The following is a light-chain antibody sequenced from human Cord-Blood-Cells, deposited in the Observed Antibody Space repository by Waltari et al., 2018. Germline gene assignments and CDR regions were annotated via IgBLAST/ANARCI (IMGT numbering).Light chain of an antibody. J-gene: IGLJ3*02. CDR3: AAWDDSLSGWV. Sequence: QSVLTQPPSASGTPGQRVTISCSGSSSNIGSNYVYWYQQLPGTAPKLLIYRNNRRPSGVPDRFSGSKSGTSASLAISGLRSEDDADYYCAAWDDSLSGWVFGGGTKLTVL. CDR1: SSNIGSNY. V-gene: IGLV1-47*01. CDR2: RNN.